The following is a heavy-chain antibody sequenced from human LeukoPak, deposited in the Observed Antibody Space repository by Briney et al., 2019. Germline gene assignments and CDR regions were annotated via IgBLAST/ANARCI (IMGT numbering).Heavy chain of an antibody. CDR1: GFTVSSNY. CDR3: ARLLVPEQWLVQYWYFDL. V-gene: IGHV3-53*01. J-gene: IGHJ2*01. Sequence: GGSLRLSCAASGFTVSSNYMSWVRQAPGKGLEWVSVIYSGGSAYYADSVKGRFTISRDNSKNTLYLQMNSLRAEDTAVYYCARLLVPEQWLVQYWYFDLWGRGTLVIVSS. D-gene: IGHD6-19*01. CDR2: IYSGGSA.